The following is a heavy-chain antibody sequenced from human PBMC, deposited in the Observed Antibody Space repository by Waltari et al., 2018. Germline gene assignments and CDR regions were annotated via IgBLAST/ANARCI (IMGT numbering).Heavy chain of an antibody. Sequence: QVQLQQWGAGLLKPSETLSLTCAVYGGSFSGYYWRWIRQPPGTGLEWIGEINHSERPNNNPALKSRVPISLDTSKNQFSLKLISVTAADTAVYYCARGGVLECFPYGLWFDPWGQGTLVTVSS. CDR1: GGSFSGYY. V-gene: IGHV4-34*01. J-gene: IGHJ5*02. CDR2: INHSERP. CDR3: ARGGVLECFPYGLWFDP. D-gene: IGHD3-3*01.